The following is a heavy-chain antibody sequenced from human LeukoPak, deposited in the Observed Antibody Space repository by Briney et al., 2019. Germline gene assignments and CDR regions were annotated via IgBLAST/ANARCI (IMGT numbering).Heavy chain of an antibody. V-gene: IGHV4-4*09. D-gene: IGHD6-6*01. CDR3: VALGPLSSIAARPMGYFDY. J-gene: IGHJ4*02. Sequence: SETLSLTCTVSGASIRSYYWSWIRQPPGKGLEWIGYISNSGSTDYNPSLKSRVTISVDTSKNQFSLKLSSVTAADTAVYYCVALGPLSSIAARPMGYFDYWGQGTLVTVSS. CDR2: ISNSGST. CDR1: GASIRSYY.